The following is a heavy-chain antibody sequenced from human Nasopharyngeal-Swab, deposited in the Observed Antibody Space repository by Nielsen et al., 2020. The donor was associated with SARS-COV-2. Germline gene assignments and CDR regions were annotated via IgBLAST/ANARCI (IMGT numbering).Heavy chain of an antibody. CDR3: ATADPAGSPSVWFDY. CDR2: FDPEDGET. Sequence: ASVKVSCKVSGYTLTALSMHWVRQAPGKGLEWMGGFDPEDGETIYAQKFQGRVTMTEDTSTDTAYMELSSLRSEDTAVYYCATADPAGSPSVWFDYWGQGTLVTVSS. D-gene: IGHD1-14*01. CDR1: GYTLTALS. V-gene: IGHV1-24*01. J-gene: IGHJ4*02.